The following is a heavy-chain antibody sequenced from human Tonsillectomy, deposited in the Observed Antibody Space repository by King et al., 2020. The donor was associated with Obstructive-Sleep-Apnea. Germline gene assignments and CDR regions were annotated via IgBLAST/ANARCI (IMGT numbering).Heavy chain of an antibody. CDR2: IKTGGCTT. J-gene: IGHJ4*02. CDR1: VFTFINDA. D-gene: IGHD5-18*01. CDR3: AKRVDTAMVFDY. Sequence: VQLVESGGGFVQPGGSLRRSCAASVFTFINDAMSLVRQALGMGLEWVSAIKTGGCTTYYADSVKGRFTISRANSKNTLYLQMNSLRAEDTAVYYCAKRVDTAMVFDYWGQGTLVTVSS. V-gene: IGHV3-23*04.